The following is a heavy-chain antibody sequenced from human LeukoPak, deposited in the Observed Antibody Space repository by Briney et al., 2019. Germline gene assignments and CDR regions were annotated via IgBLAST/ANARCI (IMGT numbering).Heavy chain of an antibody. CDR1: GFTFSNAW. CDR3: AKVLQYWYFDL. V-gene: IGHV3-23*01. Sequence: GSLRLSCAASGFTFSNAWMSWVRQAPGKGLEWVSAIVNSGGSTYYADSVKGRFTISRDNSESTLYLQMNSLRAEDTAVYYCAKVLQYWYFDLWGRGTLVTVSS. J-gene: IGHJ2*01. D-gene: IGHD2-15*01. CDR2: IVNSGGST.